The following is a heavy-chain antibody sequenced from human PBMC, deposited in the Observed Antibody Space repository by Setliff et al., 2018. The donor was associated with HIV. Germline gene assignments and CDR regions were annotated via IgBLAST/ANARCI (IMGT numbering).Heavy chain of an antibody. D-gene: IGHD2-15*01. CDR2: ISSSGTTI. J-gene: IGHJ4*02. Sequence: LRLSCTASGFTFGDYYMSWIRQSPGKGLGWSSYISSSGTTIYYADSVKGRFTISRDNAKNSLSLEMNSLSAEETAVYYCARDLRSSHGSPNYFDYWGRGALVTVSS. V-gene: IGHV3-11*04. CDR1: GFTFGDYY. CDR3: ARDLRSSHGSPNYFDY.